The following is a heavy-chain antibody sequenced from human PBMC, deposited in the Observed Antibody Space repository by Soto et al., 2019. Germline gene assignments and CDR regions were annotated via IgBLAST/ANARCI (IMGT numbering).Heavy chain of an antibody. CDR2: ITWNSGII. V-gene: IGHV3-9*01. D-gene: IGHD1-7*01. CDR1: GFMFDDYA. Sequence: SLRLSCAASGFMFDDYAMHWVRQAPGKGLEWVSGITWNSGIIGYADSVKGRFTISRDNAKNSLYLQMSSLRVEDTALYLCVIYLANYHTLGVSSLHYWGQGTLVAVST. CDR3: VIYLANYHTLGVSSLHY. J-gene: IGHJ4*02.